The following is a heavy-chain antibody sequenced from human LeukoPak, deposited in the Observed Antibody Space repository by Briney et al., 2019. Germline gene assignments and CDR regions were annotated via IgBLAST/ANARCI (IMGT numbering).Heavy chain of an antibody. J-gene: IGHJ3*01. CDR3: ARGPRK. Sequence: SETLSLTCAVSGGSITIGTWWTWVRQPPGQGLEWIGEVYYSGSPNYNSSLKSRVTISLDKTTNQFLLNLTSVTAADTAVYYCARGPRKWGQGTMVTVSS. V-gene: IGHV4-4*02. CDR2: VYYSGSP. CDR1: GGSITIGTW.